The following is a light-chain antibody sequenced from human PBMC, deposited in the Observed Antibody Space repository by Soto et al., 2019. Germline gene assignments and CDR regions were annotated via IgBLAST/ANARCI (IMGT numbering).Light chain of an antibody. CDR3: VEAALLPHA. J-gene: IGKJ1*01. Sequence: DIVLTQTPLSLVVTLGQPASISCKSSQSLAFRDGNIYLNWLQQRPGQPPRLLIYKTSNRFSGVPDRFSGSGAGTEFTLKISKVEAEDVGVYYCVEAALLPHAFGQGTKVELK. CDR2: KTS. CDR1: QSLAFRDGNIY. V-gene: IGKV2-24*01.